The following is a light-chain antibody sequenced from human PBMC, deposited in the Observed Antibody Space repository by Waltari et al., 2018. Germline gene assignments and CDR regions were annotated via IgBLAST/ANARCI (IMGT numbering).Light chain of an antibody. CDR2: ANS. CDR3: AAWDGGLSNWL. J-gene: IGLJ3*02. CDR1: RSNIGSNY. Sequence: QSVLTQPPSASGTPGQRIPISCSGGRSNIGSNYVFWYQQLPGTAPKLLIYANSQRPSGVPDRFSGSKSGTSASLAISGLRPEDEADYYCAAWDGGLSNWLFGGGTRLTVL. V-gene: IGLV1-47*02.